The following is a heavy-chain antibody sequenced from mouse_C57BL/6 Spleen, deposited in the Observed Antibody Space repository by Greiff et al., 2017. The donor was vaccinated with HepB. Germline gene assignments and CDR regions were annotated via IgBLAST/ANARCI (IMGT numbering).Heavy chain of an antibody. V-gene: IGHV5-12*01. CDR3: ARHYGYDDGYFDV. CDR2: ISNGGGST. Sequence: EVKLQESGGGLVQPGGSLKLSCAASGFTFSDYYMYWVRQTPEKRLEWVAYISNGGGSTYYPDTVKGRFTISRDNAKNTLYLQMSRLKSEDTAMYYCARHYGYDDGYFDVWGTGTTVTVSS. J-gene: IGHJ1*03. CDR1: GFTFSDYY. D-gene: IGHD2-2*01.